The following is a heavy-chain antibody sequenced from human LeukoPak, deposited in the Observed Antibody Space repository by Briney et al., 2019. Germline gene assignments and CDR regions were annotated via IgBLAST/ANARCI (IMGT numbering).Heavy chain of an antibody. J-gene: IGHJ3*02. V-gene: IGHV3-66*01. Sequence: GGSLRLSCAASGFTFSSYSMNWVRQAPGKGLEWVSVIYSGGSTYYADCVKGRFTISRDNSKNTLYLQMNSLRAEDTAVYYCAREDYGDYGGGAFDIWGQGTMVTVSS. CDR1: GFTFSSYS. CDR3: AREDYGDYGGGAFDI. D-gene: IGHD4-17*01. CDR2: IYSGGST.